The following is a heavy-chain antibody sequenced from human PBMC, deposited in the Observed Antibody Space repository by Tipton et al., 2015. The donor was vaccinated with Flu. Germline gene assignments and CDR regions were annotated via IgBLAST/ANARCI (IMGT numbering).Heavy chain of an antibody. V-gene: IGHV3-7*01. D-gene: IGHD6-6*01. CDR1: GFTFNNYA. J-gene: IGHJ4*02. CDR2: IKQDGSEI. CDR3: ARAVGSSSSY. Sequence: SLRLSCAASGFTFNNYAMNWVRQAPGKGLEWVANIKQDGSEIHYVESVKGRFTISRDNAKNALSLQMNSLRAEDTAVYYCARAVGSSSSYWGQGTLVTVSS.